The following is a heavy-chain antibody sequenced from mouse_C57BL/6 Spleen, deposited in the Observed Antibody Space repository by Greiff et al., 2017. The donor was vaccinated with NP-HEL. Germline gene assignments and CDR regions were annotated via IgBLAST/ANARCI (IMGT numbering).Heavy chain of an antibody. Sequence: VQLQQSGPELVKPGASVKIPCKASGYTFTDYNMDWVKQSHGKSLEWIGDINPNNGGTIYNQKFKGKATLTVDKSSSTSYMELRSLTSEDTAVYYCARRGKLLAYLDYGGQGTTLTVSS. V-gene: IGHV1-18*01. CDR1: GYTFTDYN. CDR2: INPNNGGT. CDR3: ARRGKLLAYLDY. D-gene: IGHD1-1*01. J-gene: IGHJ2*01.